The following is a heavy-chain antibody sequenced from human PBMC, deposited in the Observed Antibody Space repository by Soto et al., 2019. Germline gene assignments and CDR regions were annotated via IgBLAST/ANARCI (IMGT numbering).Heavy chain of an antibody. CDR1: GGSISSSSYY. J-gene: IGHJ4*02. Sequence: SETLSLTCTVSGGSISSSSYYWGWIRQPPGKGLEWIGSIYYSGSTYYNPSLKSRVTISVDTSKNQFSLKLSSVTAADTAVYYCARRITSYLSGYDLFDYWGQGTLVTVSS. D-gene: IGHD5-12*01. V-gene: IGHV4-39*01. CDR3: ARRITSYLSGYDLFDY. CDR2: IYYSGST.